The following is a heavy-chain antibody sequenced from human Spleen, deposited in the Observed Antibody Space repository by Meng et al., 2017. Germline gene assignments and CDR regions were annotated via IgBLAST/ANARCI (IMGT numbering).Heavy chain of an antibody. CDR1: GYTFTGYW. CDR2: IIPILGIA. V-gene: IGHV1-69*09. D-gene: IGHD3-22*01. J-gene: IGHJ4*02. CDR3: ARVVHYYDSSGYYKGDDY. Sequence: QAQLVQSGAEVRMPGASVKVSCTASGYTFTGYWMHWVRQAPGQGLEWMGRIIPILGIANYAQKFQGRVTITADKSTSTAYMELSSLRSEDTAVYYCARVVHYYDSSGYYKGDDYWGQGTLVTVSS.